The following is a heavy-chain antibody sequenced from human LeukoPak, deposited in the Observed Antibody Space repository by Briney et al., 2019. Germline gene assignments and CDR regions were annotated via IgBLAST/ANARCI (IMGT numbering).Heavy chain of an antibody. V-gene: IGHV3-30*02. J-gene: IGHJ6*03. CDR2: IRYDGSNK. CDR3: AKGHSSSWPHYYYYYMDV. Sequence: GGSLRLSCAASGFTFSSYGMHWVRQAPGKGLEWVAFIRYDGSNKYYADSVKGRFTISRDNSKNTLYLQMNSLRAEDTAVYYCAKGHSSSWPHYYYYYMDVRGKGTTVTISS. D-gene: IGHD6-13*01. CDR1: GFTFSSYG.